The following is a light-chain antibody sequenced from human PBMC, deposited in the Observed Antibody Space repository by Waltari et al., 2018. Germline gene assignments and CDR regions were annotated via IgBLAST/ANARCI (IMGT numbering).Light chain of an antibody. Sequence: DIQMTQSPPSLSASVGDRVTITCRASQSITTFLNWYQQKPGKAPKLLIYAASSLQGGAPSRFSGSGSGTDITLTINSLQPEDFATYFCQQTSGTPLTFGGGTKVEI. CDR1: QSITTF. CDR3: QQTSGTPLT. V-gene: IGKV1-39*01. J-gene: IGKJ4*01. CDR2: AAS.